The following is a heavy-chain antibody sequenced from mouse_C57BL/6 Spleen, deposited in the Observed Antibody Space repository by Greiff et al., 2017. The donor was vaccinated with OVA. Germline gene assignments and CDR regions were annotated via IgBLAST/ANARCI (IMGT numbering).Heavy chain of an antibody. CDR1: GFTFSNYW. D-gene: IGHD2-4*01. Sequence: EVKLVESGGGLVQPGGSMKLSCVASGFTFSNYWMNWVRQSPEKGLEWVAQIRLKSDNYATHYAESVNGRFTISRDDSKSSVYLQMNNLKAEDTGSYYCTDGDYDSNYFDYWGQGTTLTVSS. CDR3: TDGDYDSNYFDY. V-gene: IGHV6-3*01. J-gene: IGHJ2*01. CDR2: IRLKSDNYAT.